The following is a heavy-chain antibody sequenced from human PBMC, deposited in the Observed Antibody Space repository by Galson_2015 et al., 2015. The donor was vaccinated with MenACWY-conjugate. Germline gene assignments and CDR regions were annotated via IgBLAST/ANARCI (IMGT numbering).Heavy chain of an antibody. V-gene: IGHV2-5*02. CDR1: GFSLSTNKMG. D-gene: IGHD7-27*01. Sequence: PALVKPTQTLTLTCTFSGFSLSTNKMGVGWIRQPPGKALEWLALIYWDDEKHYNPSLKSRPTITKDTSKNQVVLTLTNMDPVDTGTYYCAHRRHWGLREKPDAFDVWGQGTLVTVSS. CDR3: AHRRHWGLREKPDAFDV. CDR2: IYWDDEK. J-gene: IGHJ3*01.